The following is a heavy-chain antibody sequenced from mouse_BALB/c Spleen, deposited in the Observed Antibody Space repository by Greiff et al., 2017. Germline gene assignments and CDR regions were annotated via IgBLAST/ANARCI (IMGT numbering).Heavy chain of an antibody. J-gene: IGHJ1*01. CDR1: GFTFSSYG. CDR3: ARQDDYDRYFDV. CDR2: ISSGGSYT. D-gene: IGHD2-4*01. Sequence: EVPLVESGGDLVKPGGSLKLSCAASGFTFSSYGMSWVRQTPDKRLEWVATISSGGSYTYYPDSVKGRFTISSDNAKNTLYLQMSSLKSEDSAMYCCARQDDYDRYFDVWGAGTTVTVSS. V-gene: IGHV5-6*01.